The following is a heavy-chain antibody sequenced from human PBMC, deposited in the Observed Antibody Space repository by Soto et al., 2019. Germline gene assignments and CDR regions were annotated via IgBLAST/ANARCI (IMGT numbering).Heavy chain of an antibody. Sequence: ASVKVSCKASGYTFNSYGISWVRQAPGQGLEWMGWISAYNGNTNYAQKVQGRVTMTTDTSISTAYMELSRLRSDDTAVYYCARDLSGSLFATLDYWGQGTLVTVSS. CDR3: ARDLSGSLFATLDY. CDR2: ISAYNGNT. V-gene: IGHV1-18*04. J-gene: IGHJ4*02. CDR1: GYTFNSYG. D-gene: IGHD3-10*01.